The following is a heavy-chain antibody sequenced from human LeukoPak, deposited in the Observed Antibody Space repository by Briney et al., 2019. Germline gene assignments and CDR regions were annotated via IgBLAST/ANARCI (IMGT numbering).Heavy chain of an antibody. CDR3: ARELAGYYFDY. D-gene: IGHD6-19*01. CDR2: IYYSGST. Sequence: KPSETLSLTCTVSGGSISNYYWSWIRQPPGKGLEWIGYIYYSGSTNYNPSLKSRVTISLDTSKNQFSLKLRSVTAADTAVCYCARELAGYYFDYWGQGTLVTVSS. CDR1: GGSISNYY. V-gene: IGHV4-59*01. J-gene: IGHJ4*02.